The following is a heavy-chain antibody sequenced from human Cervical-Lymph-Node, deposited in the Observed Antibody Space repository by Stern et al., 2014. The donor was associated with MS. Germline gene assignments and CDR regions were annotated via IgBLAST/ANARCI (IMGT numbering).Heavy chain of an antibody. D-gene: IGHD2-21*02. J-gene: IGHJ4*02. CDR2: INTYTGTP. Sequence: QMQLVQSGSELKKPGASVKVSCKASGYSFTTSAMSWVRQAPGQGLEWMGWINTYTGTPTYAQDFTGRVVFSLETSVTTAYLHISNLKAEDTAMYYCATQGASGLGDSPTRYWGQGTLVTVST. CDR3: ATQGASGLGDSPTRY. V-gene: IGHV7-4-1*02. CDR1: GYSFTTSA.